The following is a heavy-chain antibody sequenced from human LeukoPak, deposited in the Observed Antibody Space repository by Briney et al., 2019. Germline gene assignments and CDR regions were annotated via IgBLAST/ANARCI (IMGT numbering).Heavy chain of an antibody. J-gene: IGHJ4*02. CDR1: GFTFSCYA. D-gene: IGHD6-13*01. V-gene: IGHV3-23*01. Sequence: GGSLRLSCAASGFTFSCYAVSWVRQAPGKGLEWVSAISGSGGSTYYADSVKGRFTISRDNSKNTLYLQMNSLRAEDTAVYYCAKDRTHGIAAAGTGYWGQGTLVTVSS. CDR2: ISGSGGST. CDR3: AKDRTHGIAAAGTGY.